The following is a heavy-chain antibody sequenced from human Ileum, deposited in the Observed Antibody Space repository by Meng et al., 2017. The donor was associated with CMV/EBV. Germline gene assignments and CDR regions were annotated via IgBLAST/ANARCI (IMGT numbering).Heavy chain of an antibody. CDR2: IYYSGST. CDR3: ARAPYSLSLGS. J-gene: IGHJ4*02. Sequence: GSLRLSCTVSGGSISSYYWSWIRQPPGKGLEWIGYIYYSGSTNYNPSLKSRVTISVDTSMNQFSLKLSSVTAGDTAVYYCARAPYSLSLGSWGQGNPGNVAS. V-gene: IGHV4-59*01. CDR1: GGSISSYY. D-gene: IGHD5-18*01.